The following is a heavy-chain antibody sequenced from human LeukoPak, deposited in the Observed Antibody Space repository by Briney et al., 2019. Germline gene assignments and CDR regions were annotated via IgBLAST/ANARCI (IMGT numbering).Heavy chain of an antibody. D-gene: IGHD3-3*01. CDR3: ARGYDLPGGY. CDR2: INPSGGST. Sequence: ASVKVSCKASGYTFTGYYIHWVRQAPGQTFEWMGIINPSGGSTSYPQVFHGRVTMTSDTSTSTVYMELSSLRSEGTAVYYCARGYDLPGGYWGQGSLVIVSS. CDR1: GYTFTGYY. J-gene: IGHJ4*02. V-gene: IGHV1-46*01.